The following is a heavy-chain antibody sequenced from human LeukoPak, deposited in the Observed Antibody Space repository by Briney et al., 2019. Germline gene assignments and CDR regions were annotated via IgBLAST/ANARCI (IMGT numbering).Heavy chain of an antibody. Sequence: SETLSLTCAVYGGSFSGYYWSWIRQPPGKGLEWIGEINHSGSTNYNPSLKSQVTITVDTSKTQVSLKLSSVTAADTAVYYCARGRGYSYGYQYYYDSSGYFVFEYWGQGTLVTVSS. J-gene: IGHJ4*02. V-gene: IGHV4-34*01. CDR1: GGSFSGYY. CDR3: ARGRGYSYGYQYYYDSSGYFVFEY. D-gene: IGHD3-22*01. CDR2: INHSGST.